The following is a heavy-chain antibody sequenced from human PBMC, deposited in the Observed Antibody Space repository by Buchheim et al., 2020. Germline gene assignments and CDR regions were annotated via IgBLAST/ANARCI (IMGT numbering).Heavy chain of an antibody. V-gene: IGHV4-31*03. Sequence: QVQLQESGPGLVKPSQTLSLTCTVSGGSISSGGYYWSWIRQHPGKGLEWIGYIYYSGSTYYNPSLKSRVTISVDTLKNQFSLKLSSVTAADTAVYYCARVAGRHEWSGYYNYYYYYGMDVWGQGTT. CDR1: GGSISSGGYY. CDR2: IYYSGST. J-gene: IGHJ6*02. CDR3: ARVAGRHEWSGYYNYYYYYGMDV. D-gene: IGHD3-3*01.